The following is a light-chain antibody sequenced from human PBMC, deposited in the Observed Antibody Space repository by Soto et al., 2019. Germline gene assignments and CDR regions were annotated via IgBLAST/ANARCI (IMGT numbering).Light chain of an antibody. CDR2: EVS. Sequence: QSALTQAASVSGSPGQSITISCTGTSSDIGSYNLVSWYQQHPGKAPKLMISEVSKRPSGVSNRFSGSKSGNTASLTISGLQPEDEADYYCCSHAGSSTYVVFGGGTKLTVL. CDR3: CSHAGSSTYVV. CDR1: SSDIGSYNL. V-gene: IGLV2-23*02. J-gene: IGLJ2*01.